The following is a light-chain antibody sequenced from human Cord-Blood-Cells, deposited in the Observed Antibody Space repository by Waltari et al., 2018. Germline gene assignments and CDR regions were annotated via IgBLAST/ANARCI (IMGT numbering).Light chain of an antibody. J-gene: IGLJ2*01. V-gene: IGLV2-11*01. Sequence: QSALTQPRSVSGSPGQSVTISCTGTSSDVGGYNYVSWYQQHPGKAPKIMIYDVSKRPSGVPDRFSGSKFGNTASLTISGLQAEDEADYYCCSYAGSYTFVVFGGGTKLTVL. CDR3: CSYAGSYTFVV. CDR1: SSDVGGYNY. CDR2: DVS.